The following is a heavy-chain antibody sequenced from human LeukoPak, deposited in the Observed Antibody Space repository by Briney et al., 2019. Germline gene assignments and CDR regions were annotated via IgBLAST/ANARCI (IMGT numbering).Heavy chain of an antibody. D-gene: IGHD6-13*01. V-gene: IGHV3-21*01. Sequence: GGSLRLSCGASGFTFSSYSMNWVRQAPGKGLEWVSSISSSSSYIYYADSVEGRFTISRDNAKNSLYLQMNSLRAEDTAVYYCARDPPYLTRQQPTRPDYWGQGTLVTVSS. CDR3: ARDPPYLTRQQPTRPDY. CDR1: GFTFSSYS. J-gene: IGHJ4*02. CDR2: ISSSSSYI.